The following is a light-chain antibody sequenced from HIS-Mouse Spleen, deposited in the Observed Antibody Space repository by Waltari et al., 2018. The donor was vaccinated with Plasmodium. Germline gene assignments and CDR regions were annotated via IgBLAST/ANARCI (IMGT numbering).Light chain of an antibody. CDR1: SSDVGSYNL. J-gene: IGLJ3*02. CDR3: CSYAGSSTNWV. Sequence: QSALTQPASVSGSPGQSITISCTGTSSDVGSYNLFSWYQQHPGKAPKLMIYEGSKRPSGVSNRFSGYKSGSTASLTICGLQAEDEADYYCCSYAGSSTNWVVGGGTKLTVL. CDR2: EGS. V-gene: IGLV2-23*01.